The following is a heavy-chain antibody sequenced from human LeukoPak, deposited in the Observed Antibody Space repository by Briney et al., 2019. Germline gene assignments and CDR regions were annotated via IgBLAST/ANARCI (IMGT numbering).Heavy chain of an antibody. D-gene: IGHD3-16*01. CDR3: ASGPVGDPDKGDAFDI. Sequence: SETLSLTCAVSGGSISSSNWWSWVRQPPGKGLEWIGEIYHSGSTNYNPSLKSRVTISVDTSKNQFSLQLNSVTPEDTAVYYCASGPVGDPDKGDAFDIWGQGTMVTVSS. CDR1: GGSISSSNW. CDR2: IYHSGST. V-gene: IGHV4-4*02. J-gene: IGHJ3*02.